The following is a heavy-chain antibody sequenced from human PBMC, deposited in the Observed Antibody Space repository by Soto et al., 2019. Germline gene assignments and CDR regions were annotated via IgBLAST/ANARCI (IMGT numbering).Heavy chain of an antibody. CDR2: INAGNGNT. CDR1: GYTFTSYA. V-gene: IGHV1-3*01. J-gene: IGHJ4*02. CDR3: ARGTTVETGSY. D-gene: IGHD4-17*01. Sequence: ASVKVSCKASGYTFTSYAMHWVRQAPGQRLEWMGWINAGNGNTKYSQKLQGRVTMTTDTSTSTAYMELRSLRSDDTAVYYCARGTTVETGSYWGQGTLVTVSS.